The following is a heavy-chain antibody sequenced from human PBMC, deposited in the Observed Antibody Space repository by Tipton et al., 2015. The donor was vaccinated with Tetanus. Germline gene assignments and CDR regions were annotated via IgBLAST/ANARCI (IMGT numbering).Heavy chain of an antibody. J-gene: IGHJ4*02. CDR2: ISGSGGST. Sequence: SLRLSCVASGFTFSSYAMNWVRQAPGKGLEWVSAISGSGGSTQYADSVKGRFTISRDNSKNTLYLQMNSLRAEDTAVYYCAREAYYYDSSGYNNYFDYWGQGTLVTVSS. V-gene: IGHV3-23*01. CDR3: AREAYYYDSSGYNNYFDY. CDR1: GFTFSSYA. D-gene: IGHD3-22*01.